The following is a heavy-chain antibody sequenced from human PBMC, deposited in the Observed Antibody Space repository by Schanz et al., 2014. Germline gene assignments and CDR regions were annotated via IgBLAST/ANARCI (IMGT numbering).Heavy chain of an antibody. D-gene: IGHD1-26*01. V-gene: IGHV3-48*01. Sequence: EVQLAESGGGLVQPGGSLRLSCAASTFTFISDWMSWVRQAPGKGLEWISYITYNGGTIYYADSVKGRFTMSRDNAKNSVFLQMNSLRAEDTGLYFCARGGSGSHYRLDYWGQGTLVTVSS. CDR2: ITYNGGTI. CDR3: ARGGSGSHYRLDY. CDR1: TFTFISDW. J-gene: IGHJ4*02.